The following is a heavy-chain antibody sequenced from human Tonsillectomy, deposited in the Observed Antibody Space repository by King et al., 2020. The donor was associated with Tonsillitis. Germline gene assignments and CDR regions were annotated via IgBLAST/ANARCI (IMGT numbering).Heavy chain of an antibody. V-gene: IGHV3-23*03. CDR1: GFTFNNYA. J-gene: IGHJ4*02. Sequence: VQLVESGGGLVQPGGSLRLSCAASGFTFNNYAMSWVRQAPGKGLEWVSVIYSGAGSKYNADSVKGRFAISRDNSKNKLYLQMDSLRAEDTAVYYCAKDDPGFLAGYLNWGQGTLVTVSS. CDR2: IYSGAGSK. CDR3: AKDDPGFLAGYLN. D-gene: IGHD3-9*01.